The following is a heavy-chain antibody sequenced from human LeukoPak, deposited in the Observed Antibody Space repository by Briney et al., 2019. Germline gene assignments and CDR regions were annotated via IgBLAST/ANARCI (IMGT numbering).Heavy chain of an antibody. J-gene: IGHJ4*02. CDR1: GFTFSSYA. CDR3: AKDSGYYDSSGPKGY. V-gene: IGHV3-23*01. CDR2: ISGSGGST. D-gene: IGHD3-22*01. Sequence: GGSLRLSCAASGFTFSSYAMSWVRQAPGKGLEWVSAISGSGGSTYYADSVKGRFTISRDNSKNTLYLQMSSLRAEDTAVYYCAKDSGYYDSSGPKGYWGQGTLVTVSS.